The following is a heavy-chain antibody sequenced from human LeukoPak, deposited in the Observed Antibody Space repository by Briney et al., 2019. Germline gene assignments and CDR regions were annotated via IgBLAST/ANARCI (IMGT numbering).Heavy chain of an antibody. V-gene: IGHV1-69*05. Sequence: GSSVKVSCKASGGTFSCYAISWVRQAPGQGLEWMGGIIPIFGTANYAQKFQGRVTITTDESTSTAYMELSSLRSEDTAVYYCARSIAAHPLRYYYYYMDVWAKGPRSPSP. D-gene: IGHD6-13*01. CDR1: GGTFSCYA. CDR3: ARSIAAHPLRYYYYYMDV. J-gene: IGHJ6*03. CDR2: IIPIFGTA.